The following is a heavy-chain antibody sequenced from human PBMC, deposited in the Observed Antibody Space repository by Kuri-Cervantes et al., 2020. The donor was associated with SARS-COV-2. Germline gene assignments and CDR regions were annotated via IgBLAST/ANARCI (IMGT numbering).Heavy chain of an antibody. CDR3: ARLLRGAYYYYYMDV. CDR1: GGSISSSSYY. CDR2: IYYSGST. Sequence: SETLSLTCTVSGGSISSSSYYWGWIRQPPGKGLEWIGYIYYSGSTNYNPSLKSRVTISVDTSKNQFSLKLSSVTAADTAVYYCARLLRGAYYYYYMDVWGKGTTVTVSS. D-gene: IGHD1-26*01. V-gene: IGHV4-61*05. J-gene: IGHJ6*03.